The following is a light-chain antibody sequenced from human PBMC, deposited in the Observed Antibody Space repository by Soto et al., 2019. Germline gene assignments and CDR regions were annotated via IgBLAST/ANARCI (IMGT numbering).Light chain of an antibody. Sequence: AIQMTQSPPSLSASVGDRVTITCRASQAIRNDLGWYQQKPGKAPRLLIYAASTLQSGVPSRFSGSGSGTDFTLTINSLQPEDFAVYYCQQRSNWPITFGQGTRLEIK. J-gene: IGKJ5*01. CDR2: AAS. CDR3: QQRSNWPIT. V-gene: IGKV1-6*01. CDR1: QAIRND.